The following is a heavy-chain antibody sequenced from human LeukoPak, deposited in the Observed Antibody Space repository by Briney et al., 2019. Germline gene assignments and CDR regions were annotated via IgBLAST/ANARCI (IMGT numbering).Heavy chain of an antibody. CDR1: GFTFSSYA. CDR2: ISGSGGST. CDR3: AKAQLRYFDWPDY. J-gene: IGHJ4*02. V-gene: IGHV3-23*01. Sequence: GGSLRLSCAASGFTFSSYAMSWVRQAPGKGLEWVSAISGSGGSTYYADSVKGRFTISRDNSKNTLYLQMDSLRAEDTAVYYCAKAQLRYFDWPDYWGQGTLVTVSS. D-gene: IGHD3-9*01.